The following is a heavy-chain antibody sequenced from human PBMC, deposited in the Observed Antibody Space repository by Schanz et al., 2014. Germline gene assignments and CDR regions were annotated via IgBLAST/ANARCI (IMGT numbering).Heavy chain of an antibody. CDR1: GYTFSDYY. D-gene: IGHD5-12*01. V-gene: IGHV1-2*02. CDR3: ARARYTGYDCSGY. CDR2: INPNSGET. J-gene: IGHJ4*02. Sequence: QVQLVQSGAEVKKPGASVKVSCKTSGYTFSDYYMHWVRQAPGQGLEWMGWINPNSGETNYEQKFKGRVTLTSDTSXSTAFMELSGLTSDDTATYFCARARYTGYDCSGYWGQGTLLIVSS.